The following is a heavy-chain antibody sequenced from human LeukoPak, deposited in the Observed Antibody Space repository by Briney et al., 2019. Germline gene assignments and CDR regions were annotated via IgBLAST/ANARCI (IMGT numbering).Heavy chain of an antibody. Sequence: GGSLRLSCAASGFSFSSYGMSWVRQAPGKGLEWVAFIRYDGGTKFYADSVKGRFTISRDNSKNTLYLQMNSLRAEDTAVYYCAKDPRDYFGSGRYYYYYMDVWGKGTTVTISS. D-gene: IGHD3-10*01. CDR3: AKDPRDYFGSGRYYYYYMDV. CDR2: IRYDGGTK. CDR1: GFSFSSYG. J-gene: IGHJ6*03. V-gene: IGHV3-30*02.